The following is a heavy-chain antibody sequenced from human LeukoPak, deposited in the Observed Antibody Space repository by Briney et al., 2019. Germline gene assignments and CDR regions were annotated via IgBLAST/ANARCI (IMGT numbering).Heavy chain of an antibody. CDR2: TYYRSKWYN. Sequence: SQTLSLTCAISGDRVSRNSAALNWIRQSPSRGLECLGRTYYRSKWYNDYAVSVKSRISINPDTSKNQFSLQLDSVTPEDTAVYYCARTEDHFDYWGQGTLVTVSS. V-gene: IGHV6-1*01. J-gene: IGHJ4*02. D-gene: IGHD2-15*01. CDR1: GDRVSRNSAA. CDR3: ARTEDHFDY.